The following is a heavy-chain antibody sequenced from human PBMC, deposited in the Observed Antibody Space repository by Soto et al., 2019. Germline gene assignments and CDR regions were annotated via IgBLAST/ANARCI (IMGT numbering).Heavy chain of an antibody. CDR3: ARDYGDYGFFVY. D-gene: IGHD4-17*01. Sequence: EVQLVESGGGLVQPGRSLRLSCAASGFTFDDYAMHWVRQAPGKGLEWVSGISWNSGSIGYADSVKGRFTISRDNAKNSLYLQMNSLRAEDTALYYCARDYGDYGFFVYWGQGTLVTVSS. J-gene: IGHJ4*02. CDR2: ISWNSGSI. CDR1: GFTFDDYA. V-gene: IGHV3-9*01.